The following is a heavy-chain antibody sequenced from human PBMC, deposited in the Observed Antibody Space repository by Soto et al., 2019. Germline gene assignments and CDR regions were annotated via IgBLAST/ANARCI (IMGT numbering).Heavy chain of an antibody. CDR3: ARRNYYGSGSYSFDP. CDR2: IFYSGST. J-gene: IGHJ5*02. CDR1: GDSISSGGFY. Sequence: QVQLQESGPGLVKPSQTLSLTCTVSGDSISSGGFYWNWIRQHPGKGLEWIGYIFYSGSTYYNPSLESRVTMSVDTSKNQFSLKLSSVTAADTAVYYCARRNYYGSGSYSFDPWGQGTLVTVSS. D-gene: IGHD3-10*01. V-gene: IGHV4-31*03.